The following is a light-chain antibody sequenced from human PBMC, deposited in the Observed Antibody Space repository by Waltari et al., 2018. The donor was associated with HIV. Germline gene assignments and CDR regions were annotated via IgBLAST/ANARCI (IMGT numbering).Light chain of an antibody. CDR2: DDT. CDR3: QTWDSNNLI. Sequence: PGQTATIPCSVHDLSERYVCWYQQKPGQSPVLVMSDDTKRPSGIPARFSGGNSGNTATLTISGTQAMDEADYYCQTWDSNNLIFGGGTKLTV. V-gene: IGLV3-1*01. CDR1: DLSERY. J-gene: IGLJ2*01.